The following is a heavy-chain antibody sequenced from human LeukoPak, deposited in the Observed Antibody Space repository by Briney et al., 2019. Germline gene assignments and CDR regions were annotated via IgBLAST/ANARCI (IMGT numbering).Heavy chain of an antibody. CDR3: ASYGDTGPGNAFDI. V-gene: IGHV4-34*01. CDR1: GGSFSGYY. CDR2: INHSGST. Sequence: SETLSLTCAVYGGSFSGYYWSWIRQPPGKGLEWIGEINHSGSTNYNPSLKSRVTISVDTSKNQFSLKLSSVTAADTAVYYCASYGDTGPGNAFDIWGQGTMVTVSS. J-gene: IGHJ3*02. D-gene: IGHD4-17*01.